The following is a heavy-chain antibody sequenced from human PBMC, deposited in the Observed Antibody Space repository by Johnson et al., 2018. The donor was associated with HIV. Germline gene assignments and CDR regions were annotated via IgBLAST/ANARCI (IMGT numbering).Heavy chain of an antibody. CDR1: GFTFSDYY. D-gene: IGHD3-10*01. Sequence: QVQLVESGGGLVKPGGSLRLSCAASGFTFSDYYMSWIRQAPGKGLEWVSYISSSGSTIYYADSVKGRFHISRDNAKNSLYLQMNSLRAEDTAVYYCARDLGYYYGSGIYYRDAFDIWGQGTMVTVSS. CDR3: ARDLGYYYGSGIYYRDAFDI. V-gene: IGHV3-11*01. CDR2: ISSSGSTI. J-gene: IGHJ3*02.